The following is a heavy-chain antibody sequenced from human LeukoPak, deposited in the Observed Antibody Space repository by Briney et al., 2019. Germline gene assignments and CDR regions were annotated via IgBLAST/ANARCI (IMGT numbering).Heavy chain of an antibody. J-gene: IGHJ4*02. CDR3: AKDTAAADPYYFDY. V-gene: IGHV3-30*18. D-gene: IGHD6-13*01. CDR2: ISYDGGNK. Sequence: PGRSLRLSCAASGFTFSSYGMHWVRQAPGKGLEWVAVISYDGGNKYYADSVKGRFTISRDNSKNTLYLQMNSLRAEDTAVYYCAKDTAAADPYYFDYWGQGTLVTVSS. CDR1: GFTFSSYG.